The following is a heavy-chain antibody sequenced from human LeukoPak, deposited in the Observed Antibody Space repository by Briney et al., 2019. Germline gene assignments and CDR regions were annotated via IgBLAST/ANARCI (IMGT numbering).Heavy chain of an antibody. CDR3: ARHYYDSSGYRFDY. V-gene: IGHV4-59*08. CDR2: IYYSGGT. Sequence: PSETLSLTCTVSSGSISSYYWSWIRQPPGKGLEWIGYIYYSGGTNYNPSLKSRVTISVDTSKNQFSLKLSSVTAADTAVYYCARHYYDSSGYRFDYWGQGTLVTVSS. CDR1: SGSISSYY. D-gene: IGHD3-22*01. J-gene: IGHJ4*02.